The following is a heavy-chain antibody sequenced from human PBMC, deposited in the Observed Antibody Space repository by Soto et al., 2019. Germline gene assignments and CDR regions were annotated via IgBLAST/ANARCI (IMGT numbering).Heavy chain of an antibody. Sequence: QVQLVQSGAEVKKPGSSVKVSCKASGGTFSSYAISWVRQAPGQGLEWMGGIIPIFGTANYAQKFQGRVTITADKSTSTAYMERSSLRSEDTAVYDCARVGSPDYKVHPFDYWGQGTLVTVSS. V-gene: IGHV1-69*06. J-gene: IGHJ4*02. CDR1: GGTFSSYA. CDR3: ARVGSPDYKVHPFDY. D-gene: IGHD4-4*01. CDR2: IIPIFGTA.